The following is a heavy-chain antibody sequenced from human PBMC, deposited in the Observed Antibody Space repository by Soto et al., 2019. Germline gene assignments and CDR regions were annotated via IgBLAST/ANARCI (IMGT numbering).Heavy chain of an antibody. D-gene: IGHD3-22*01. CDR1: GGSISSYY. J-gene: IGHJ4*02. CDR3: ARGYNRYYYDSSGCYIDY. CDR2: IYYSGST. Sequence: SETLSLTCTVSGGSISSYYWSWIRQPPGKELEWIGYIYYSGSTNYNPSLKSRVTISVDTSKNQFSLKLSSVTAADTAVYYCARGYNRYYYDSSGCYIDYWGQGTLVTVSS. V-gene: IGHV4-59*01.